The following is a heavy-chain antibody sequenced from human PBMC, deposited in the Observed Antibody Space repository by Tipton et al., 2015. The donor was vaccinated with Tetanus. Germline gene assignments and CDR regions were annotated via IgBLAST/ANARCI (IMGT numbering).Heavy chain of an antibody. CDR2: INHSGST. Sequence: LRLSCAVYGGSFSGYYWSWIRQPPGKGLEWIGEINHSGSTNYNPSLKSRVTISVDTSKNQFSLKLSSVTAADTAVYYCARDSVSGWYIFDYWGQGTLVTVSS. D-gene: IGHD6-19*01. J-gene: IGHJ4*02. CDR3: ARDSVSGWYIFDY. V-gene: IGHV4-34*01. CDR1: GGSFSGYY.